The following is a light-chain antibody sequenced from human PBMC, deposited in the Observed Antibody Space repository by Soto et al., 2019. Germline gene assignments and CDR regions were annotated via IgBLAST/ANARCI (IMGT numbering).Light chain of an antibody. CDR3: AAWDSSLSTYV. CDR2: SNN. V-gene: IGLV1-44*01. J-gene: IGLJ1*01. Sequence: QSVLTQSPSASGTSGQRVTISCSGSSSNVGRNVVNWYQHLPGTAPKLLIHSNNQRASGVADRFSGSKSGTSASLAISGLQSEDEGDYYCAAWDSSLSTYVFGTGTKVTVL. CDR1: SSNVGRNV.